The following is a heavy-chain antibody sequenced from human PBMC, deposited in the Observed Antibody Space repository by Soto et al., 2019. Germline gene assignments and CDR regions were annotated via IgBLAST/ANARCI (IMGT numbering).Heavy chain of an antibody. Sequence: ASVKVSCKASGITSTTYSIHWVRQAPGQGLEWMGWINTGNGSTRYSQRFLGRVSLTTDTSASTASMDLSSLTSEDTAVYYCARAISGYVTWG. V-gene: IGHV1-3*04. J-gene: IGHJ5*01. CDR1: GITSTTYS. CDR3: ARAISGYVT. CDR2: INTGNGST. D-gene: IGHD5-12*01.